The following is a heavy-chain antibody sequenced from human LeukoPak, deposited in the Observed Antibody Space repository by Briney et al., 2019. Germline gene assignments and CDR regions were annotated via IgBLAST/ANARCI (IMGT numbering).Heavy chain of an antibody. J-gene: IGHJ5*02. D-gene: IGHD4-11*01. CDR2: ISGSGGST. CDR1: GFTFSNYA. Sequence: GGSLRLSCAASGFTFSNYAMSWVRQAPGKGLEWVSTISGSGGSTYYADSVKGRFTISRDNSKNTLYLQMNSLRAEDTAVYYCATETTAGWFDPWGQGTLVTVSS. CDR3: ATETTAGWFDP. V-gene: IGHV3-23*01.